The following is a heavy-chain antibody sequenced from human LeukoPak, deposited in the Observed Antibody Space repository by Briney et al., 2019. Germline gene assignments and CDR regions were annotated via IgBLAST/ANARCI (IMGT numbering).Heavy chain of an antibody. D-gene: IGHD5-24*01. CDR1: GFTFSSYA. J-gene: IGHJ4*02. V-gene: IGHV3-30*04. Sequence: GSLRLSCAASGFTFSSYAMHWVRQAPGKGLEWVAVISYDGSNKYYADSVKGRFTISRDNSKNTLYLQMNSLRAEDTAVYYCARAQMADWGQGSLVTVSS. CDR3: ARAQMAD. CDR2: ISYDGSNK.